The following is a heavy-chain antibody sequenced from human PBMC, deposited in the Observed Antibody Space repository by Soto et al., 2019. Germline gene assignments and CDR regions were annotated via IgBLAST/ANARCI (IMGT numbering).Heavy chain of an antibody. D-gene: IGHD3-10*01. CDR3: AKTLLWFGELLITEAPFDY. CDR1: GFTFSSYA. J-gene: IGHJ4*02. CDR2: ISGSGGST. V-gene: IGHV3-23*01. Sequence: EVQLLESGGGLVQPGWSLRLSCAASGFTFSSYAMSWVRQAPGKGLEWVSAISGSGGSTYYADSVKGRFTISRDNSKNTLYLQMNSLRAEDTAVYYCAKTLLWFGELLITEAPFDYWGQGTLVTVSS.